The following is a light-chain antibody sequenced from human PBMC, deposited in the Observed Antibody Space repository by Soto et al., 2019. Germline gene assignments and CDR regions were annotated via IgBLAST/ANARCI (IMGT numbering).Light chain of an antibody. Sequence: QSVPTQPASVSGSPGQSITISCTGTSSDVGGYNYVSWYQQHPGKAPKIIIYDVSNRPSGVSNRFSGSKSGNTASLTISGLLAEDEAAYYCISYTSSSTVIFGGGTTLTVL. CDR2: DVS. J-gene: IGLJ2*01. CDR3: ISYTSSSTVI. CDR1: SSDVGGYNY. V-gene: IGLV2-14*01.